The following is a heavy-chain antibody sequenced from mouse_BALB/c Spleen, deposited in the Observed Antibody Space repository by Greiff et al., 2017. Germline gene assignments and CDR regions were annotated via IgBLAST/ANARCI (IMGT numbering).Heavy chain of an antibody. CDR3: ARRSYGNFYAMDY. J-gene: IGHJ4*01. V-gene: IGHV1S137*01. CDR2: ISTYYGDA. D-gene: IGHD2-1*01. Sequence: VKLQQSGAELVRPGVSVKISCKGSGYTFTDYAMHWVKQSHAKSLEWIGVISTYYGDASYNQKFKGKATMTVDKSSSTAYMELARLTSEDSAIYYCARRSYGNFYAMDYWGQGTSVTVSS. CDR1: GYTFTDYA.